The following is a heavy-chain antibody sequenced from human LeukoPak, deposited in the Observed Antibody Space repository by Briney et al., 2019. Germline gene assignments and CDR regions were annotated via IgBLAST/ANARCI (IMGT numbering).Heavy chain of an antibody. CDR3: ARGDGISDAFDI. V-gene: IGHV4-34*01. CDR1: GGSISSYY. J-gene: IGHJ3*02. CDR2: INHSGST. Sequence: ASETLSLTCTVSGGSISSYYWSWIRQPPGKGLEWIGEINHSGSTNYNPSLKSRVTISVDTSKNQFSLKLSSVTAADTAVYYCARGDGISDAFDIWGQGTMVTVSS. D-gene: IGHD3-3*02.